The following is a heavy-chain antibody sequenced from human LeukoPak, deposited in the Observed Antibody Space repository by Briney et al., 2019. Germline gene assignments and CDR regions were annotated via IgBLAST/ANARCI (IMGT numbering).Heavy chain of an antibody. V-gene: IGHV3-48*03. Sequence: GGSLRLSCAASGFTFSSYEMGWVRQAPGKGLEWVSYISSSGSVIYYADSVKGRFTISRDNAKNSLYLQMNSLRAEDTAVYYCVRGGRFLWFGGDFWGPGTLVTVSS. CDR3: VRGGRFLWFGGDF. CDR2: ISSSGSVI. J-gene: IGHJ4*02. D-gene: IGHD3-10*01. CDR1: GFTFSSYE.